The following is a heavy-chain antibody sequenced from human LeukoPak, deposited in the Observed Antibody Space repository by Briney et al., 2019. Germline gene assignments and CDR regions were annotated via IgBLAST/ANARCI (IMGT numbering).Heavy chain of an antibody. CDR3: ARVSWFGELPGGYYFDY. CDR1: GFTFSSYS. CDR2: ISSSSSTI. Sequence: GGSLRLSCAASGFTFSSYSMNWVRQAPGKGLEWVSYISSSSSTIYYADSVKGRFTISRENAKNSLYLQMNSLRAGDTAVYYCARVSWFGELPGGYYFDYRGQGTLVTVSS. D-gene: IGHD3-10*01. V-gene: IGHV3-48*01. J-gene: IGHJ4*02.